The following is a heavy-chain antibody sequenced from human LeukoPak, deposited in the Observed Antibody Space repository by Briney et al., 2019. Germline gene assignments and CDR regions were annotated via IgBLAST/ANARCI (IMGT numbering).Heavy chain of an antibody. CDR2: ISGSGGTT. V-gene: IGHV3-23*01. D-gene: IGHD3-10*01. CDR3: AKSRGYYYYYGMDV. CDR1: GFTFSSYA. J-gene: IGHJ6*02. Sequence: GGSLRLSCAASGFTFSSYAMNWVRQAPGKGLEWVSGISGSGGTTYYADSVKGRFTTSRDNSKNTLSLQVNGPRAEDTAVYYCAKSRGYYYYYGMDVWGQGTTVTVSS.